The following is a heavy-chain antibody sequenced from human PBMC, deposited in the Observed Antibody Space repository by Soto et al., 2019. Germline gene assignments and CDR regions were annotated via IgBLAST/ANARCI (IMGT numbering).Heavy chain of an antibody. CDR3: ARRNIGYNYWYFDL. V-gene: IGHV4-30-4*08. CDR1: GGSISSGDNY. D-gene: IGHD5-12*01. J-gene: IGHJ2*01. CDR2: IFYSDNT. Sequence: SETLSLTCTVSGGSISSGDNYWSWIRQPPGKGLEWIGYIFYSDNTFYNPSLESRVTMSLDTSKNQFSLKLNSVTAADTAVYYSARRNIGYNYWYFDLWGRGTLVTVSS.